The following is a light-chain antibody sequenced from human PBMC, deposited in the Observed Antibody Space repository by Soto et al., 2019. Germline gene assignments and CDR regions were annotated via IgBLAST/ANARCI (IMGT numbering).Light chain of an antibody. CDR2: GAS. Sequence: EVVMTQSPATLSVSPGERATLSCRATHNVGSNLAWYQQKPVQAPRLLIYGASTRATGIPARFSGSGSGTEFSLTISSLQSEDFAIYYCHQYNNWWTFGQGTKVEIK. CDR3: HQYNNWWT. CDR1: HNVGSN. J-gene: IGKJ1*01. V-gene: IGKV3-15*01.